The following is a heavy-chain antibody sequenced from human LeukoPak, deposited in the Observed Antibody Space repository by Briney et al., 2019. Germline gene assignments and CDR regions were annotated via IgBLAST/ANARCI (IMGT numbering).Heavy chain of an antibody. CDR2: INPTSGST. Sequence: GASVKVSCKASGYTFTRYYIHWVRQAPGQGLEWMGIINPTSGSTRYAQKFQGRVTMTRDTSTSTVYMELSSLRSEDTAVYYCAKARSYYDTSGLSYWGQGTLVTVSS. J-gene: IGHJ4*02. D-gene: IGHD3-22*01. CDR3: AKARSYYDTSGLSY. V-gene: IGHV1-46*01. CDR1: GYTFTRYY.